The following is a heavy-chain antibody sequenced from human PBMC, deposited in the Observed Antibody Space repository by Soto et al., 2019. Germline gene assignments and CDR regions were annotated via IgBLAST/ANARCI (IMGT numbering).Heavy chain of an antibody. Sequence: GGSLRLSCAASGFTFSSYSMSWDRQAPGKGLEWVSGFRTGGDDGTTYYADSVKGRFTISRDNSKNTLFLQMHSLRAEDTAIYYCAKKVNSGPGSQYFDYWGQGTLVTVSS. J-gene: IGHJ4*02. CDR2: FRTGGDDGTT. D-gene: IGHD3-10*01. CDR1: GFTFSSYS. V-gene: IGHV3-23*01. CDR3: AKKVNSGPGSQYFDY.